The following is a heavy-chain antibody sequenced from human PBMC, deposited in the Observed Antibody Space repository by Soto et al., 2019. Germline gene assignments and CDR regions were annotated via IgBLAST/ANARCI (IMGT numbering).Heavy chain of an antibody. D-gene: IGHD2-8*01. V-gene: IGHV4-34*01. CDR1: GGSFSGYY. Sequence: QVQLQQWGAGLLKPSETLSLTCAVYGGSFSGYYWSWIRQPPGKGLEWIGEINHSGSTNYNPSLKSRVTISVDTSKNQFSLKLSSVTAADTAVYYCARDAGLIHWFDPWGQGTLVTVSS. CDR3: ARDAGLIHWFDP. CDR2: INHSGST. J-gene: IGHJ5*02.